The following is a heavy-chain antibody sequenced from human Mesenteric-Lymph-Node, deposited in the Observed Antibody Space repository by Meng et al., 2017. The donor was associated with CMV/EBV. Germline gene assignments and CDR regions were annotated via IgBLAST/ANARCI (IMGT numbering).Heavy chain of an antibody. Sequence: GGSLRLSCAASGFTFSDYYMSWIRQAPGKGLEWVSVIYSGGSTYYTDSVKGRFTISRDNSKNTVYLQMNSLKTNDTAVYYCATDWIRWGQGTLVTVSS. J-gene: IGHJ4*02. D-gene: IGHD5-18*01. CDR2: IYSGGST. CDR3: ATDWIR. CDR1: GFTFSDYY. V-gene: IGHV3-66*02.